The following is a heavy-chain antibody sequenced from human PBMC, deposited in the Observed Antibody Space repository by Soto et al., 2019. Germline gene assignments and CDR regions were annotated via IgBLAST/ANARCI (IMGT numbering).Heavy chain of an antibody. D-gene: IGHD3-10*01. Sequence: SETLSLTCTVSGGSVSSGSYYWSWIRQPPGKGLEWIGYIYYSGSTNYNPSLKSRVTISVDTSKNQFSLKLSSVTAADMAVYYCARGKNYGSGSSQQYNWFDPWGQGTLVTVSS. CDR2: IYYSGST. CDR1: GGSVSSGSYY. V-gene: IGHV4-61*01. J-gene: IGHJ5*02. CDR3: ARGKNYGSGSSQQYNWFDP.